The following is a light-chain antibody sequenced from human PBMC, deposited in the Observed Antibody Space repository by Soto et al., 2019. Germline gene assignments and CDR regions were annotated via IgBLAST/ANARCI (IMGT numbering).Light chain of an antibody. J-gene: IGLJ2*01. CDR2: EVS. Sequence: QSALAQPASVSGSPGQSITISCTGTSSDVGGYKYVSWYQQHPGKAPKLLIYEVSNRPSGVSTRFSGSKSGNTASLTISGLQAEDEADYYCCSYAGSYTLLFGGGTKLTVL. V-gene: IGLV2-14*01. CDR3: CSYAGSYTLL. CDR1: SSDVGGYKY.